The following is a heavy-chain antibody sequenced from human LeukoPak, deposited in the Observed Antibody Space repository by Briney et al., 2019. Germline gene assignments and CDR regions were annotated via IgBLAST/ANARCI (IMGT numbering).Heavy chain of an antibody. Sequence: GGSLRLSCAASGFTFSSYGMHWVRQAPGKGLEWVAHLNVDGRTDYYADSVKGRFTVSRDTSENTVYLQMNSLRPEDTAVYYCAKDFRWSLDYWGQGSLVTVSS. J-gene: IGHJ4*01. CDR3: AKDFRWSLDY. V-gene: IGHV3-30*02. CDR2: LNVDGRTD. CDR1: GFTFSSYG. D-gene: IGHD2-15*01.